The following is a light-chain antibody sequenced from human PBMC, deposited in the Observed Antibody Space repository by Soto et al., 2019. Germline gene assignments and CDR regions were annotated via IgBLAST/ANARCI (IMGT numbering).Light chain of an antibody. V-gene: IGLV2-18*02. CDR1: SSDVGSYNH. Sequence: QSALTQPPSVSGSPGQSVTISCTGTSSDVGSYNHISWYQQPPGTAPKLLIYDVSNRPSGVPDRFFGSKSGNTASLTISRLHPEDEADYYCYSFTSSNTYVFGTGTKLTVL. CDR3: YSFTSSNTYV. J-gene: IGLJ1*01. CDR2: DVS.